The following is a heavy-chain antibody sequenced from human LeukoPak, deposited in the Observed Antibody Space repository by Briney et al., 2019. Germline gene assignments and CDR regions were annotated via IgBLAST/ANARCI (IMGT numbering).Heavy chain of an antibody. CDR2: IWYDGSNK. D-gene: IGHD6-13*01. CDR1: GFTFSNYG. CDR3: ARDRYSSMWSVFEY. J-gene: IGHJ4*02. V-gene: IGHV3-33*01. Sequence: GGSLRLSCAALGFTFSNYGMHWVRQAPGKGLEWVAVIWYDGSNKLYADSVKGRFTISRDNSRNTLYLQMNSLSAEDTAVYYCARDRYSSMWSVFEYWGQGALVTVSS.